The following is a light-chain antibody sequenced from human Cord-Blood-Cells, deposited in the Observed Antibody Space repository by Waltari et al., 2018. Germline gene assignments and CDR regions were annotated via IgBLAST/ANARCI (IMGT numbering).Light chain of an antibody. CDR3: QQYNSYPLT. Sequence: DIQMTQSPSILSASVGDRVHITCRASQSISSWLAWYQQKPGKAPKLLIYKASSLKSGVPSRFSGSGSWTECTLTISSLQPDDFATDYCQQYNSYPLTFGGGTKVEIK. CDR2: KAS. V-gene: IGKV1-5*03. CDR1: QSISSW. J-gene: IGKJ4*01.